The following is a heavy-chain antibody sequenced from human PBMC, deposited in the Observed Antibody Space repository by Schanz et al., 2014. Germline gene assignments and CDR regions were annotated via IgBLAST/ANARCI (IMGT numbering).Heavy chain of an antibody. J-gene: IGHJ6*02. CDR2: IYYSGST. CDR1: GGSISSSSYY. V-gene: IGHV4-39*01. CDR3: ARHSGYYYYYGMDV. Sequence: QLQLQESGPGLVKPSETLSLTCTVSGGSISSSSYYWGWIRQPPGKGLEWIGSIYYSGSTYYNPPLRRRATIPVDTSKTQFSLRVSSGTAADTAVYYCARHSGYYYYYGMDVWGQGTTVTVSS.